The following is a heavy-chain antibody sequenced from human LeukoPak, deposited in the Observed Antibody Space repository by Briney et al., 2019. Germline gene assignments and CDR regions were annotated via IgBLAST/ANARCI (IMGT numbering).Heavy chain of an antibody. D-gene: IGHD3-9*01. CDR1: GFTFSSYW. CDR3: ARDITTYYDILNDAFDI. Sequence: GGSLRLSCAASGFTFSSYWMHWVRQAPGKGLVWVSRINSDGSSTSYADSVKGRFTISRDNAKNSLYLQMNSLRAEDTAVYYCARDITTYYDILNDAFDIWGQGTMVTVSA. V-gene: IGHV3-74*01. CDR2: INSDGSST. J-gene: IGHJ3*02.